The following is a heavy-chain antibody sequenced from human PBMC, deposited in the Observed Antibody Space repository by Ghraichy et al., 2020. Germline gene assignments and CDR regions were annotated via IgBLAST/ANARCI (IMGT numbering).Heavy chain of an antibody. V-gene: IGHV1-3*01. CDR3: AREFRAGYYYYGMDV. J-gene: IGHJ6*02. Sequence: ASVKVSCKASGYTFTSYAMHWVRQAPGQRLEWMGWINAGNGNTKYSQKFQGRVTITRDTSASTAYMELSSLRSEDTAVYYCAREFRAGYYYYGMDVWGQGTTVTVSS. CDR2: INAGNGNT. CDR1: GYTFTSYA.